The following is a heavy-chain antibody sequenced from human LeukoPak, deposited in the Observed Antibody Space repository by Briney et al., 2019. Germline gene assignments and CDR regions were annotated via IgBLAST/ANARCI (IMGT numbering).Heavy chain of an antibody. Sequence: GGSLRLSCAAAGFTFSSYAMSWVRQAPGKGLEWVSAISGSGGSTYYADSVKGRFTISRDNAKNSLYLQMNSLRAEDTAVYYCARVSDYYDSLHQTEVLWSWFDPWGQGTLVTVSS. J-gene: IGHJ5*02. V-gene: IGHV3-23*01. D-gene: IGHD3-22*01. CDR1: GFTFSSYA. CDR3: ARVSDYYDSLHQTEVLWSWFDP. CDR2: ISGSGGST.